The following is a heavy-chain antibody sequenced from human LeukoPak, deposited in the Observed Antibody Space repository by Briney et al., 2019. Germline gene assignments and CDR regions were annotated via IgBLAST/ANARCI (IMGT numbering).Heavy chain of an antibody. CDR1: GFTFSSYS. D-gene: IGHD3-16*01. CDR2: ISSSSSYI. V-gene: IGHV3-21*01. CDR3: ARFIMITFGRPDAFDI. Sequence: PGGSLRLSCAASGFTFSSYSMNWVRQAPGKGLEWVSSISSSSSYIYYADSVKGRFTISRDNAKNSLYLQMNSLRAEDTAVYYCARFIMITFGRPDAFDIWGQGTMVTVSS. J-gene: IGHJ3*02.